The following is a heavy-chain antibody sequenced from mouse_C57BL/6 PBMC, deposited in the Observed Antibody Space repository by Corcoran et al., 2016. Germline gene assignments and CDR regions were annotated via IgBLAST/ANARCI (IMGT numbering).Heavy chain of an antibody. J-gene: IGHJ4*01. CDR2: INPYNGGT. D-gene: IGHD1-1*01. CDR1: GYTFTDYY. CDR3: ARVTTVVATPYYYAMDY. Sequence: EVQLQQSGPVLVKPGASVKMSCKASGYTFTDYYMNWVKQSHGKSLEWIGVINPYNGGTSYNQKFKGKATLTVDKSSSTAYMELNSLTSEDSAVYYCARVTTVVATPYYYAMDYWGQGTSVTVSS. V-gene: IGHV1-19*01.